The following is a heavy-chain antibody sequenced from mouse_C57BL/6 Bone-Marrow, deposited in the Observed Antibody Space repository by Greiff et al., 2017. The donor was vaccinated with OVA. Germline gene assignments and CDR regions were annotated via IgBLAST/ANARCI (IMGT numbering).Heavy chain of an antibody. D-gene: IGHD1-1*01. J-gene: IGHJ2*01. V-gene: IGHV1-15*01. CDR2: IDPETGGT. Sequence: VQLQQSGAELVRPGASVTLSCKASGYTFTDYEMHWVKQTPVHGLEWIGAIDPETGGTASNQKFKGKAILTADKSSSSAYMELRSLTSEDSAVYYCTRRKITTVVAPLDYWGQGTTLTVSS. CDR3: TRRKITTVVAPLDY. CDR1: GYTFTDYE.